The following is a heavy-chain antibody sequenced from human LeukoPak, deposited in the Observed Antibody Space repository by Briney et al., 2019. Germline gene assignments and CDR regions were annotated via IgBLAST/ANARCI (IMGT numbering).Heavy chain of an antibody. Sequence: SETLSLTCTVSGGSITTNSYYWVWIRQPPGKGLEWIASIYYSGFTYYNPSLKSRVTTSVDKSKNKFSLKLSSVTAADTAVYYCVRDLSNYYESSGAFDIWGPGTMVTVSP. V-gene: IGHV4-39*07. CDR2: IYYSGFT. CDR1: GGSITTNSYY. J-gene: IGHJ3*02. CDR3: VRDLSNYYESSGAFDI. D-gene: IGHD3-22*01.